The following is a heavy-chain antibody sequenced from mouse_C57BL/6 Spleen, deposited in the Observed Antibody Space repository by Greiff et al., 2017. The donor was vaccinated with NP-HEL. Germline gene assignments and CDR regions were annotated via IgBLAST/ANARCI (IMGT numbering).Heavy chain of an antibody. D-gene: IGHD1-1*01. J-gene: IGHJ2*01. Sequence: QVQLQQPGAELVMPGASVKLSCKASGYTFTSYWMHWVKQRPGQGLEWIGEIDPSDSYTNYNQKFKGKSTLTVDKSSSTAYMQLSSLTSEDSAVYYCARHLNYSSSSYCFAYWGQGTPLTVSS. CDR3: ARHLNYSSSSYCFAY. CDR2: IDPSDSYT. CDR1: GYTFTSYW. V-gene: IGHV1-69*01.